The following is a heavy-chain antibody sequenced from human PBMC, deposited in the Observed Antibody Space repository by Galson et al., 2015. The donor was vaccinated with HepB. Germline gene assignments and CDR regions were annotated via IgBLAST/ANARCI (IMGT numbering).Heavy chain of an antibody. V-gene: IGHV3-21*01. CDR1: GFTFSRYS. CDR3: ARDYGSGYCSGGSCYSVPDNWFDP. Sequence: SLRLSCAASGFTFSRYSMNWVRQAPGKGLEWVSSISSSSSYIYYADSVKGRFTISRDNAKNSLYLQMNSLRAEDTAVYYCARDYGSGYCSGGSCYSVPDNWFDPWGQGTLVTVSS. D-gene: IGHD2-15*01. CDR2: ISSSSSYI. J-gene: IGHJ5*02.